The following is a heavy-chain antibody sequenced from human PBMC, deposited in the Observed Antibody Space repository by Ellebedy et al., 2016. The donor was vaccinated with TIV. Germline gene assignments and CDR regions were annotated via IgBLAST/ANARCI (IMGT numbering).Heavy chain of an antibody. J-gene: IGHJ5*02. CDR2: INPNSGGT. Sequence: ASVKVSCXASGYTFTGYYMHWVQQAPGQGLEWMGWINPNSGGTNYAQKFQGWVTMTRDTSISTAYMELSRLRSDDTAVYYCARDERLSWSGFWFDPWGQGTLVTVSS. D-gene: IGHD3-3*01. V-gene: IGHV1-2*04. CDR3: ARDERLSWSGFWFDP. CDR1: GYTFTGYY.